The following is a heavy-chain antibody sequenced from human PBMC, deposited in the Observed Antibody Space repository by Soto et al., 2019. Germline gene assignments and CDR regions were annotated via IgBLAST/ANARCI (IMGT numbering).Heavy chain of an antibody. CDR3: ARPTEGGSKWYFDL. J-gene: IGHJ2*01. D-gene: IGHD3-16*01. Sequence: EVQLVESGGDLVKPGGSLRLSCAASGFTFSNAWMNWVRQAPGKGLEWVGRIQSKTDGGEKTDFATPVKGRFIITRDDSKNMMYLQTNSLKTEDTAVYYCARPTEGGSKWYFDLWGRGTLVTVSS. V-gene: IGHV3-15*07. CDR1: GFTFSNAW. CDR2: IQSKTDGGEKT.